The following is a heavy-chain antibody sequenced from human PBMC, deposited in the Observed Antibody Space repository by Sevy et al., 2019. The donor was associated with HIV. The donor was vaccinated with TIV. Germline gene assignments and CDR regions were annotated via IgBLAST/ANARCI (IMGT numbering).Heavy chain of an antibody. D-gene: IGHD2-2*01. Sequence: GGSLRLSCAASGFTFDDYAMHWVRQAPGKGLEWVSGISWNSHNIGYADSVKGRFTSSRDNGKNSLYLQMNRLRPEDMALFSCARSALYCSSTSFYPAYDYYIDVWGKGTTVTVSS. V-gene: IGHV3-9*03. CDR3: ARSALYCSSTSFYPAYDYYIDV. J-gene: IGHJ6*03. CDR2: ISWNSHNI. CDR1: GFTFDDYA.